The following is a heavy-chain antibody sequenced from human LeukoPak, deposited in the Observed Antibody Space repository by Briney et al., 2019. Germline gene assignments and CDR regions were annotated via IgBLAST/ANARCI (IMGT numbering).Heavy chain of an antibody. CDR1: GFNFSSYA. CDR3: ARAEEMATIHTHYYFYYGMDV. V-gene: IGHV3-30*01. D-gene: IGHD5-24*01. Sequence: GGSLRLSCVASGFNFSSYAMYWVRQAPGKGLEWVALISYDGSSKYHADSVKGRFTISRDNSKNTLSLQMDSLRTEDTAVFCCARAEEMATIHTHYYFYYGMDVWGQGTTVTVSS. J-gene: IGHJ6*02. CDR2: ISYDGSSK.